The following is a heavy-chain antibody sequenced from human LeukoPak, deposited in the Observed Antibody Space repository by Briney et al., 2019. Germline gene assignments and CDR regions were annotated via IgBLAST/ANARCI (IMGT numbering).Heavy chain of an antibody. V-gene: IGHV3-48*01. CDR3: ARDGEVYSGSWYGHGGAFDY. J-gene: IGHJ4*02. CDR1: GFTFSSYS. Sequence: GGSLRLSCAASGFTFSSYSMNWVRQAPGKGLEWVSYISSSSSTIYYADSVKGRFTISRDNAKNSLYLQMNSLRAEDTAVYYCARDGEVYSGSWYGHGGAFDYWGQGTLVTVSS. D-gene: IGHD6-13*01. CDR2: ISSSSSTI.